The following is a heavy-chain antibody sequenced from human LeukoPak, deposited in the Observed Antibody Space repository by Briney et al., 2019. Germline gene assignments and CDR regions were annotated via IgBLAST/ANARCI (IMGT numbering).Heavy chain of an antibody. D-gene: IGHD3-3*01. CDR2: NYYSGST. CDR3: ARGSPDEYYDYNTDYYYGMDV. V-gene: IGHV4-30-4*01. J-gene: IGHJ6*02. Sequence: SQTLSLTCTVSLGSISSGDYYWSWIRQPPGRGLEWIGYNYYSGSTYYNPSLKSRVTIYVDKSQNQFSLELSSVTAADTAVYYGARGSPDEYYDYNTDYYYGMDVWGQGTTVTVSS. CDR1: LGSISSGDYY.